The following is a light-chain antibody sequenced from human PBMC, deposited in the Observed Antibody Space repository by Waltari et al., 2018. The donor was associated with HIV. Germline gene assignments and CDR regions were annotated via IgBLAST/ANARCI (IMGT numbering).Light chain of an antibody. CDR2: EVT. CDR1: NSDIGTYDY. Sequence: QSALTQPPSASGSPGQSVTLSCTGTNSDIGTYDYVPWYQHHPGKAPKRVISEVTKRPSGVSDRFSGSKSGNTAFLTVSGLQAEDEADYYCSSFANRDGFYVLFGGGTRLTVL. CDR3: SSFANRDGFYVL. V-gene: IGLV2-8*01. J-gene: IGLJ2*01.